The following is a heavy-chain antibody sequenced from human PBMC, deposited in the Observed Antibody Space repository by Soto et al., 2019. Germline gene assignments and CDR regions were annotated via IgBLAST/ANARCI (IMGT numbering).Heavy chain of an antibody. CDR3: ARTQTNDY. CDR2: INTNSGGT. V-gene: IGHV1-2*02. J-gene: IGHJ4*02. Sequence: ASVKVSCKASGYTFTGYYIHWVRQAPGQGLEWMGWINTNSGGTNYAQKFQGRVTMTRDTSISTAYMELSRLTSDDTAVYYCARTQTNDYWGQGTLVTVSS. CDR1: GYTFTGYY.